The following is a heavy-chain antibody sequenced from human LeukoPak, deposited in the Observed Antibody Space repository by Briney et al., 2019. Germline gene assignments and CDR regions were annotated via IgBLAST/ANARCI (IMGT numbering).Heavy chain of an antibody. CDR3: AKPGGFFLYYMDV. J-gene: IGHJ6*03. D-gene: IGHD1-14*01. V-gene: IGHV4-34*01. Sequence: SETLSLTCAVSGGPFSGDYWTWIRQSPGKGLEWIGEIDHSGGTHNNPSLRSRVTISVDTSKSQFSLKLTSVTAADTGVYYCAKPGGFFLYYMDVWGKGTTVTVSS. CDR1: GGPFSGDY. CDR2: IDHSGGT.